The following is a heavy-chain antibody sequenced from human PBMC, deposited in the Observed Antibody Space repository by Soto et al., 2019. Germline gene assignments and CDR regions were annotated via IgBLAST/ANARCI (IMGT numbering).Heavy chain of an antibody. J-gene: IGHJ4*02. Sequence: GESLKISCKGSGYSFTSYWIGWVRQMHGKGLEWMGIIYPGDSDTRYSPSFQGQVTISADKSISTAYLQWSSLKASDTAMYYSARWSGQWLAKFDYWGQGTLVTVSS. V-gene: IGHV5-51*01. CDR2: IYPGDSDT. D-gene: IGHD6-19*01. CDR3: ARWSGQWLAKFDY. CDR1: GYSFTSYW.